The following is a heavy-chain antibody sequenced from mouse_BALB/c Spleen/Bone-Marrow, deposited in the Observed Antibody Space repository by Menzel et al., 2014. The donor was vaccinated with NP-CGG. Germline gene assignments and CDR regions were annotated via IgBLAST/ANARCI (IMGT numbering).Heavy chain of an antibody. CDR2: INPSNGRT. CDR3: ARSSYYYGSSYVNAMDY. Sequence: VQLQQSGAELVKPGASVKLSCKASGYTFTSYWMHWVKQRPGQGLEWIGEINPSNGRTNYNEKFKSKATLTVDKSSSTAYMQLGSLTSEDSAVYYCARSSYYYGSSYVNAMDYWGQGTSVTVSS. J-gene: IGHJ4*01. CDR1: GYTFTSYW. D-gene: IGHD1-1*01. V-gene: IGHV1S81*02.